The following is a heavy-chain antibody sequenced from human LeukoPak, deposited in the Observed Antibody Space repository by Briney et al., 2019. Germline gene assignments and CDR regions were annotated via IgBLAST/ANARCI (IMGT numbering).Heavy chain of an antibody. CDR1: GGSISSYY. J-gene: IGHJ5*02. Sequence: PSETLSLTCTVSGGSISSYYWSWIRQPPGKGLEWIGYIYYSGSTNYNPSLKSRVTIAVDTSKNQFSLKLSSVTAADTAVYYCARSPGLLWFGELFPWGQGTLVTVSS. CDR2: IYYSGST. V-gene: IGHV4-59*08. D-gene: IGHD3-10*01. CDR3: ARSPGLLWFGELFP.